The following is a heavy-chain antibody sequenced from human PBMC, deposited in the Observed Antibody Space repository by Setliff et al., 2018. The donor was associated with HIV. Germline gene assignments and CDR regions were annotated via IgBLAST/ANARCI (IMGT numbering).Heavy chain of an antibody. V-gene: IGHV3-74*03. D-gene: IGHD5-18*01. CDR1: GFSFSTYG. CDR2: INSDGSST. CDR3: ARSGTGGYSYGLEY. J-gene: IGHJ4*02. Sequence: PGGSLRLSCAASGFSFSTYGMHWVRQAPGKGLVWVSRINSDGSSTMYADSVNGRFTISRDNAKNTLYLQMNSLRAEDTAVYYCARSGTGGYSYGLEYWGQGTLVTVSS.